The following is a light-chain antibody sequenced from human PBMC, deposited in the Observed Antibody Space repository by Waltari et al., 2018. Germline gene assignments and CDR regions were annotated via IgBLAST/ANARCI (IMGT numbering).Light chain of an antibody. J-gene: IGKJ4*01. CDR2: LGS. V-gene: IGKV2-28*01. CDR3: MQALEGLT. CDR1: QSLLHSNGYNY. Sequence: DIVMTQSPLSLTVTPGEPASISCRSSQSLLHSNGYNYLDWYLPKPGQSPHLLIYLGSNRASGVPDRFSGSGSGTDFTLKISGVEAEDVGVYYCMQALEGLTFGGGTKVEIK.